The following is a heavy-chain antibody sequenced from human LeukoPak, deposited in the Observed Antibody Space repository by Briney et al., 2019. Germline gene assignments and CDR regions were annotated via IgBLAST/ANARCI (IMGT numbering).Heavy chain of an antibody. CDR3: ARDAIVRDYSNSDY. J-gene: IGHJ4*02. V-gene: IGHV1-2*02. Sequence: SVNVSCTASGYTFTGYYIRWVRQAPGQGLEWMGWINPNSGGTNYAQKFQGGVTMTRDTSISTAYMELSRLTSDDTAVYYCARDAIVRDYSNSDYWGQGTLVTVSS. D-gene: IGHD4-11*01. CDR1: GYTFTGYY. CDR2: INPNSGGT.